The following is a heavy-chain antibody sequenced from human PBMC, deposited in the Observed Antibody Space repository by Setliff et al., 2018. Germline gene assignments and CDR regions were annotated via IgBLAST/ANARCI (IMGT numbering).Heavy chain of an antibody. J-gene: IGHJ3*02. D-gene: IGHD1-26*01. CDR2: IYHSGST. Sequence: SETLSLTCAVSGYSISSGYYWGWIRQPPGKGLEWIGSIYHSGSTYYNPSLKSRVTISVDTSKNQFSLKLSSVTAADTAVYYCAKAQYSGSYHWYAFDIWGQGTMVTVSS. CDR3: AKAQYSGSYHWYAFDI. CDR1: GYSISSGYY. V-gene: IGHV4-38-2*01.